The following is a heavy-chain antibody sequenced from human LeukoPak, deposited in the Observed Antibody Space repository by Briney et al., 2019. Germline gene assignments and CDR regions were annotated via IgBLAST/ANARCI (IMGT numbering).Heavy chain of an antibody. CDR1: GYSSTSYW. J-gene: IGHJ6*04. D-gene: IGHD2-15*01. V-gene: IGHV5-10-1*01. Sequence: GESLKISCKGSGYSSTSYWISWVRQMPGKGLEWMGRIDPSDSYTNYSPSFQGHVTISADKSISTAYLQWSSLKASDTAMYYCASSRAATAYYYYGMDVWGKGTTVTVSS. CDR2: IDPSDSYT. CDR3: ASSRAATAYYYYGMDV.